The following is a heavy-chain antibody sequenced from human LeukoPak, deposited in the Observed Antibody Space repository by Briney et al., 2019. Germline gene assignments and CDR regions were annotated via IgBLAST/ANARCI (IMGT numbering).Heavy chain of an antibody. CDR2: INHSGST. CDR1: GGSFSGYY. V-gene: IGHV4-34*01. J-gene: IGHJ4*02. Sequence: SETLSLTCAVYGGSFSGYYWSWIRQPPGKGLEGIGEINHSGSTNYNPSLKSRVTISVDTSKNQFSLKLSSVTAADTAVYYCARGRRWSRGYCSSTSCNRGLDYWGQGTLVTVSS. CDR3: ARGRRWSRGYCSSTSCNRGLDY. D-gene: IGHD2-2*02.